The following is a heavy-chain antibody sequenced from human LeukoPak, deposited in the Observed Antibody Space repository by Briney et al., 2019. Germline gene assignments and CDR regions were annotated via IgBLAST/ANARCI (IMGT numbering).Heavy chain of an antibody. Sequence: SETLSLTCTVSGDSISSYYWSWIRQPPGKGLEWIGYIYYSGSTNYNPSLKSRVTISIDTSRNQFSLKLSSVTAADTAVYYCARGRTYRSSSWFDPWGQGTLVTVSS. V-gene: IGHV4-59*01. J-gene: IGHJ5*02. CDR2: IYYSGST. CDR3: ARGRTYRSSSWFDP. CDR1: GDSISSYY. D-gene: IGHD6-6*01.